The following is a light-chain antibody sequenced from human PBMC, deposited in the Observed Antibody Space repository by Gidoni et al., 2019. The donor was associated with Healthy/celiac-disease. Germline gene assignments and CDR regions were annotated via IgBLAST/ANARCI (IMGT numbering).Light chain of an antibody. J-gene: IGKJ3*01. CDR3: QQLNSYPRFT. CDR2: AAS. V-gene: IGKV1-9*01. Sequence: DIQLTQSPSFLSASVGDRVTITCRASQGISSSLAWYQQKPGKAPKLLIYAASTLQSGVPSRFSGSGSGTEFSLTISSLQPEDFATYYCQQLNSYPRFTFXPXTKVDIK. CDR1: QGISSS.